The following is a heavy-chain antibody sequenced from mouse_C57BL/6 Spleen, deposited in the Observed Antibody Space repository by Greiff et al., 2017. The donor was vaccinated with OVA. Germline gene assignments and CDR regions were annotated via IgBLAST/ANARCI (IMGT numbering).Heavy chain of an antibody. CDR1: GYTFTNYW. Sequence: LEESGAELVRPGTSVKMSCKASGYTFTNYWIGWAKQRPGHGLEWIGDIYPGGGYTNYNEKFKGKATLTADKSSSTAYMQFSSLTSEDSAIYYCARWSTGTGLDYWGQGTTLTVSS. V-gene: IGHV1-63*01. D-gene: IGHD4-1*02. CDR3: ARWSTGTGLDY. J-gene: IGHJ2*01. CDR2: IYPGGGYT.